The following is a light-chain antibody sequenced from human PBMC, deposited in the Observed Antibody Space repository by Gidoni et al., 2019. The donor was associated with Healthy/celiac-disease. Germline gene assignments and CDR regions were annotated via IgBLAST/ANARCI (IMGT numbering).Light chain of an antibody. Sequence: DIQMTHSPSTLSASVGDRVTITGRASQSNSSWLAWYQQKPGKAPKLLIYKASSLESGVPARFSGSGSGTEFTLTISSLQPDDFATYYCQQYNSYSWTFGQGTKVEIK. J-gene: IGKJ1*01. CDR3: QQYNSYSWT. CDR2: KAS. CDR1: QSNSSW. V-gene: IGKV1-5*03.